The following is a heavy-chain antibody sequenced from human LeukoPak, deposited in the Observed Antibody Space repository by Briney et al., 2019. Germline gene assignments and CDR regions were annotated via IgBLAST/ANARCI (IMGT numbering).Heavy chain of an antibody. CDR2: ISGYNGNT. D-gene: IGHD6-13*01. Sequence: ASVKVSCKASGYIFSTYGISWVRHAPGQGLEWMGCISGYNGNTNYAQKLQGRVTMTTDTSTSTAYMELRSLRSDDTAVYYCARDFFPPIAAAGSHPDYWGQGTLVTVSS. CDR1: GYIFSTYG. CDR3: ARDFFPPIAAAGSHPDY. V-gene: IGHV1-18*01. J-gene: IGHJ4*02.